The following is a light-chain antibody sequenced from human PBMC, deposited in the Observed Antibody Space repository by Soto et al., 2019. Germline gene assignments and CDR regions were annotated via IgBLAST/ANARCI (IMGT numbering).Light chain of an antibody. CDR3: GTWDSSLSAHVV. Sequence: QSALTQPPSVSAAPGQKVTISCSGSSSNIGNNYVSWYQQLPGTAPKLLIYYNNKRPSGIPDRFSGSKSGTSATLVITGLQTGDEADYYCGTWDSSLSAHVVFGGGTQLTVL. J-gene: IGLJ2*01. CDR1: SSNIGNNY. CDR2: YNN. V-gene: IGLV1-51*01.